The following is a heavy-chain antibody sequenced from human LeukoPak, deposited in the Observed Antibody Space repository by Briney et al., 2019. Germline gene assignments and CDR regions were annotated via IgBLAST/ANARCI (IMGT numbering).Heavy chain of an antibody. J-gene: IGHJ4*02. Sequence: WIRQPPGKGLEWIGTIYYSGSTYYNPSLKSRVTISVDTSKNQFSLKLSSVTAADTAVYYCARLSGYSDSSGYYLDYWGQGTLVTVSS. CDR2: IYYSGST. V-gene: IGHV4-39*01. CDR3: ARLSGYSDSSGYYLDY. D-gene: IGHD3-22*01.